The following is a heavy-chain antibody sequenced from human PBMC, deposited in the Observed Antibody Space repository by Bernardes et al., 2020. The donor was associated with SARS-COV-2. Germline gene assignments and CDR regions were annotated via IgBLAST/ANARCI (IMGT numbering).Heavy chain of an antibody. J-gene: IGHJ5*02. CDR3: ARGSTRGPSPFQFDP. D-gene: IGHD2-2*01. V-gene: IGHV3-53*01. Sequence: GGSLRLSCSASGFPVSYNFMSWVRQAPGKGLEWVSIIYAGGTTYYSDSVKGRFSISRDNSKNTVFLEMHSLTAADTAVYHCARGSTRGPSPFQFDPWGQGILVSVSS. CDR2: IYAGGTT. CDR1: GFPVSYNF.